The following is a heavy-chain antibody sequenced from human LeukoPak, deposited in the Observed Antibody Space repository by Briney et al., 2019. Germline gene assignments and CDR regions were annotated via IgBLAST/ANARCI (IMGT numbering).Heavy chain of an antibody. CDR3: ARTASGFDPFDF. V-gene: IGHV4-38-2*01. D-gene: IGHD5-12*01. Sequence: SETLSLTCAVSAYSISRGYYWGWIRQAPGKGLEWIGSLYHSGSIYYNPSLRSRVTIAIDTSKNQFSLKMRSVTAADTAVYFCARTASGFDPFDFWGQGTLVTVSS. CDR2: LYHSGSI. CDR1: AYSISRGYY. J-gene: IGHJ4*02.